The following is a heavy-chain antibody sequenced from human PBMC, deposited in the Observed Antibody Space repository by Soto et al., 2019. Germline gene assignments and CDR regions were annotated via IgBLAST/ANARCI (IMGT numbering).Heavy chain of an antibody. CDR2: INSDGSSI. V-gene: IGHV3-74*01. CDR3: ASLPVDTITSLDY. Sequence: EVQLVESGGDLVQPGGFLRLSCATSGFTFSRYWMHWVRQVPGKGLVWVSRINSDGSSICYSDSVKGRFTISRDNAKNTLYLQMNSLRVEDTAVYYCASLPVDTITSLDYWGQGTLVTVSS. D-gene: IGHD3-3*01. J-gene: IGHJ4*02. CDR1: GFTFSRYW.